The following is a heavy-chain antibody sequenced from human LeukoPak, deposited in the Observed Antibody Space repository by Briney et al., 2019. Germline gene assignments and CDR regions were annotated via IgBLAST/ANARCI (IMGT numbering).Heavy chain of an antibody. V-gene: IGHV4-4*07. CDR3: ARLTDFWSGSYYYYGMDV. J-gene: IGHJ6*02. CDR1: GGSISSYH. D-gene: IGHD3-3*01. CDR2: IYTSGST. Sequence: SETLSLTCTVSGGSISSYHWSWIRQPAGKGLEWIGRIYTSGSTNYNPSLKSRVTISVDTSKNQFSLKLSSVTAADTAVYYCARLTDFWSGSYYYYGMDVWGQGTTVTVSS.